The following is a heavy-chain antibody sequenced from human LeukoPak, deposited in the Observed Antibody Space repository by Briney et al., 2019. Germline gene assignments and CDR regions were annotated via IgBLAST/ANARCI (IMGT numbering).Heavy chain of an antibody. V-gene: IGHV6-1*01. Sequence: SQTLSLTCAISGDSVSSNSAAWNWIRQSPSRGLEWLGRTYYRSKWYNDYAVSVKSRITINPDTSKNQFSLKLSSVTAADTAVYYCARHLIAARLTGPKTGWFDPWGQGTLVTVSS. D-gene: IGHD6-6*01. CDR2: TYYRSKWYN. CDR1: GDSVSSNSAA. J-gene: IGHJ5*02. CDR3: ARHLIAARLTGPKTGWFDP.